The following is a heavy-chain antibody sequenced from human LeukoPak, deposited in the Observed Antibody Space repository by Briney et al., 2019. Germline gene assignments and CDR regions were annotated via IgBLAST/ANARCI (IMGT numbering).Heavy chain of an antibody. D-gene: IGHD3-16*02. Sequence: ASVKVSCKASGYTFTGYYIHWVRQAPGQGLECVGWINPNSGGTNYAQKFQGRVTMTRDTSISTAYMELSSLRSEDTAVYYCARGRDMITFGGVIDLFDYWGQGTLVTVSS. V-gene: IGHV1-2*02. J-gene: IGHJ4*02. CDR2: INPNSGGT. CDR1: GYTFTGYY. CDR3: ARGRDMITFGGVIDLFDY.